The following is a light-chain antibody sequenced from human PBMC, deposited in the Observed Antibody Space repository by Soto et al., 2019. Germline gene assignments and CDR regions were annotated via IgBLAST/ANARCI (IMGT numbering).Light chain of an antibody. Sequence: EIVLTQSPAPLSLSPGERATLSCRASQSVSNSLAWFQQKPGQAPRLLIYDASNRATGIPARFSGSGSGTDFTLTISSLEPEDFAVYYCQQYGSSGTFGQGTKVDIK. CDR1: QSVSNS. V-gene: IGKV3-11*01. CDR2: DAS. CDR3: QQYGSSGT. J-gene: IGKJ1*01.